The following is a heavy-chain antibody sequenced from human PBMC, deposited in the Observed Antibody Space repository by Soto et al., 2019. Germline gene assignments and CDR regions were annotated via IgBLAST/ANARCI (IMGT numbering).Heavy chain of an antibody. Sequence: SETLSLTCTVSGGSISSYYWSWIRRPPGKGLEWIGYIYYSGSTNYNPSLKSRVTISVDTSKNQFSLKLSSVTAADTAVYYCARVNWAAAGAFDIWGQGTMVTVSS. CDR3: ARVNWAAAGAFDI. J-gene: IGHJ3*02. CDR1: GGSISSYY. D-gene: IGHD6-13*01. V-gene: IGHV4-59*01. CDR2: IYYSGST.